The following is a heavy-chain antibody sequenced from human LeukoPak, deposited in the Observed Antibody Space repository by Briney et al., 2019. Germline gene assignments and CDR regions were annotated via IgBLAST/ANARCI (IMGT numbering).Heavy chain of an antibody. V-gene: IGHV4-4*07. CDR3: ARDAARYGYFPYYYMDV. CDR2: IYTSGST. J-gene: IGHJ6*03. D-gene: IGHD5-18*01. Sequence: PSETLSLTCTVSGGSISSYYWSWIRQPAGKGLEWIGRIYTSGSTNYNPSLKSRVTMSVDTSKNQFSLKLSSVTAADTAVYYCARDAARYGYFPYYYMDVWGKGTTVTISS. CDR1: GGSISSYY.